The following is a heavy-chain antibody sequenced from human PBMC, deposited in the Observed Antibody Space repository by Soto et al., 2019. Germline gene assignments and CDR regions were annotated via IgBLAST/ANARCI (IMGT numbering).Heavy chain of an antibody. CDR2: MSSSGST. CDR3: ARYTDRVAAFDI. V-gene: IGHV4-30-4*01. D-gene: IGHD2-15*01. CDR1: GDSISSGDSY. J-gene: IGHJ3*02. Sequence: QAQLQESGPGLVKPSQTLSLTCTVSGDSISSGDSYWSWIRQPPGKGLEWIGYMSSSGSTYYNPSLKSRVTISAGTSKNPFPLKLTSVTAADTAVYYCARYTDRVAAFDIWGQGTMVTVSS.